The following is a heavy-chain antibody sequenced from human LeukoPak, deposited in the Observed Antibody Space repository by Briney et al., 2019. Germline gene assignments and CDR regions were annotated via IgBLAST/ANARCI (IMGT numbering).Heavy chain of an antibody. V-gene: IGHV1-2*02. CDR2: INPNSGGT. Sequence: ASVKVSCRASGYTFTGYYMHWVRQAPGQGLEWMGWINPNSGGTNYAQKFQGRVTMTRDTSTSTVYMELSSLRSEDTAVYYCARGEILRLGELSYYWGQGTLVTVSS. D-gene: IGHD3-16*02. CDR1: GYTFTGYY. J-gene: IGHJ4*02. CDR3: ARGEILRLGELSYY.